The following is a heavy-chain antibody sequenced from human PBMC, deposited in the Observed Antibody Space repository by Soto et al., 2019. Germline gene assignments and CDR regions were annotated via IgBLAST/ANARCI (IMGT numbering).Heavy chain of an antibody. CDR1: GFSLSTSGVG. CDR3: AHSRKFHDRYCRGGSGYRFDL. D-gene: IGHD2-15*01. V-gene: IGHV2-5*02. Sequence: QITLKESGPTLVKPTQTLTLTCTFSGFSLSTSGVGVGWIRQPPGKALEWIALIYWDDDNRYSPSLKSRLTITKDTSNNRVVLTMNNMSPVDTATYYCAHSRKFHDRYCRGGSGYRFDLWGQGTLVTVSS. CDR2: IYWDDDN. J-gene: IGHJ5*02.